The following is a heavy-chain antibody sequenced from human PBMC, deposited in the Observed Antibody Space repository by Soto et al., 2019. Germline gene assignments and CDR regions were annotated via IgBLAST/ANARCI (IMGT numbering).Heavy chain of an antibody. D-gene: IGHD3-22*01. J-gene: IGHJ5*02. CDR2: IYYSGST. CDR1: GGSISSYD. CDR3: AREKYYYDSSGYYWNWFDP. Sequence: SETLSLTCTVSGGSISSYDWSWIRQPPGKGLEWIGYIYYSGSTNYNPSLKSRVTISVDTSKNQFSLKLSSVTAADTAVYYCAREKYYYDSSGYYWNWFDPWGQGNLVTVS. V-gene: IGHV4-59*01.